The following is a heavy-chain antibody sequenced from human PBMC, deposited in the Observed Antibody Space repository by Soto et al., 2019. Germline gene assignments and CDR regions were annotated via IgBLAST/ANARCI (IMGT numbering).Heavy chain of an antibody. D-gene: IGHD5-18*01. CDR2: IKSKSDGGTI. CDR1: GFTFSNAW. V-gene: IGHV3-15*07. CDR3: TTLTWIRLWQATDY. J-gene: IGHJ4*02. Sequence: GGSLRLSCAASGFTFSNAWMNWVRQAPGKGLEWVGRIKSKSDGGTIDYAAPVKGRFIISRDDSKNTLFLEMNSLKTEDTALYYCTTLTWIRLWQATDYWGRGTLVTVSS.